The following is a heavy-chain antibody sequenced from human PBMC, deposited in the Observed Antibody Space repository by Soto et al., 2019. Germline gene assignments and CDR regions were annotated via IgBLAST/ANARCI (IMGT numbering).Heavy chain of an antibody. D-gene: IGHD2-2*01. J-gene: IGHJ6*02. CDR2: IISMFGTA. CDR3: SRRYCISSSCYLYGMDV. Sequence: QVQLVQSGAEVKKPVSSVKVSCKASGGTFSTYAISWVRQAPGQGLEWMGGIISMFGTANYAQKFQGRVTITADDTTSTAYMELSSLRSEDTAVFYSSRRYCISSSCYLYGMDVWGQGTTVTVSS. CDR1: GGTFSTYA. V-gene: IGHV1-69*12.